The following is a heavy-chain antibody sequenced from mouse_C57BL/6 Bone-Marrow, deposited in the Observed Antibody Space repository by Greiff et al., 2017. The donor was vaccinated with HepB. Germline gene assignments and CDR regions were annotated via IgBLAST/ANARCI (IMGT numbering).Heavy chain of an antibody. J-gene: IGHJ4*01. CDR2: IYPGDGDT. Sequence: LQESGPELVKPGASVKISCKASGYAFSSSWMNWVKQRPGKGLEWIGRIYPGDGDTNYNGKFKGKATLTADKSSSTAYMQLSSLTSEDSAVYFCARSTMVTAYYAMDYWGQGTSVTVSS. V-gene: IGHV1-82*01. D-gene: IGHD2-2*01. CDR3: ARSTMVTAYYAMDY. CDR1: GYAFSSSW.